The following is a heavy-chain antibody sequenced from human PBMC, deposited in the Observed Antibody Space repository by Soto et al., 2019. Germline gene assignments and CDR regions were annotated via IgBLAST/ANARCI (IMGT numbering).Heavy chain of an antibody. V-gene: IGHV3-23*01. CDR3: AKAPKAAATNNWFDP. CDR2: ISGSGGTT. D-gene: IGHD6-13*01. J-gene: IGHJ5*02. Sequence: PGGSLRLSCAASGFTLSSYAMNWVRQAPGKGLEWVSGISGSGGTTYYADSAKGRFTISRDNSKNTLYLQMNSLRVEGTAVYYCAKAPKAAATNNWFDPWGQGTLVTVSS. CDR1: GFTLSSYA.